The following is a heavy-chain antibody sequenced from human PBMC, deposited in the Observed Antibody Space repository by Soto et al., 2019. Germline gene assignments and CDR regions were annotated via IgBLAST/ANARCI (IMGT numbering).Heavy chain of an antibody. CDR3: ARDFEDCSGGSCPLDY. CDR2: IIPIFGTA. Sequence: GASVKVSCKASGGTFSSYAISWVRQAPGQGLEWMGGIIPIFGTANYAQKFQGRVTITADKSTSTAYMELSSLRSEDTAVYYCARDFEDCSGGSCPLDYWGQGTLVT. CDR1: GGTFSSYA. D-gene: IGHD2-15*01. J-gene: IGHJ4*02. V-gene: IGHV1-69*06.